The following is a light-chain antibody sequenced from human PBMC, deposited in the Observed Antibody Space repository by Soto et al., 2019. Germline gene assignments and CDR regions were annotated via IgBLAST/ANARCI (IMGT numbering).Light chain of an antibody. CDR2: LGS. Sequence: DIMMTQSPLILPVAPGEPASISCRSSQSLLYNNTYNYLDWYLQKPGQSPQLLLYLGSNRAYGVPDRFSGSGTGTDFTLKVIRVEAEDGGTYYCMQTLQGVTFGQGTRLEIQ. CDR3: MQTLQGVT. CDR1: QSLLYNNTYNY. V-gene: IGKV2-28*01. J-gene: IGKJ5*01.